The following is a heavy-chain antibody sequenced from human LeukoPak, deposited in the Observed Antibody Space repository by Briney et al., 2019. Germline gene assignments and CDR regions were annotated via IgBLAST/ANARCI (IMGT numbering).Heavy chain of an antibody. V-gene: IGHV1-8*01. CDR2: MNPNSGNT. J-gene: IGHJ6*03. Sequence: ASVKVSCKASGYTFTSYDINWVRQATGQGLEWMGWMNPNSGNTGYAQKFQGRVTMTRNTSISTAYMELSSLRSEDTAVYYCARGTRAPTYYDFRSGYRQRYYYYYMDVWGKGTTVTVSS. CDR1: GYTFTSYD. D-gene: IGHD3-3*01. CDR3: ARGTRAPTYYDFRSGYRQRYYYYYMDV.